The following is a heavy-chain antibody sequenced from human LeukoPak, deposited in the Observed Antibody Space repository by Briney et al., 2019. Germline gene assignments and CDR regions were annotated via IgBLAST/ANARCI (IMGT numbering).Heavy chain of an antibody. CDR2: IYHSGST. CDR3: ARHGYSGYAGIDY. CDR1: GGSISSGGYY. J-gene: IGHJ4*02. Sequence: SETLSLTCTVSGGSISSGGYYWSWIRQPPGKGLEWIGYIYHSGSTYYNPSLKSRVTISVDTSKNQFSLKLSSVTAADTAVYYCARHGYSGYAGIDYWGQGTLVTVSS. V-gene: IGHV4-30-2*03. D-gene: IGHD5-12*01.